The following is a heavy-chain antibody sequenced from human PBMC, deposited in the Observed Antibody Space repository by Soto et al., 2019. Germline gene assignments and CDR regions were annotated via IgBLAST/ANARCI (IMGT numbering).Heavy chain of an antibody. CDR1: GYSFTSYW. D-gene: IGHD3-10*01. CDR2: IDPSDSYT. J-gene: IGHJ6*02. V-gene: IGHV5-10-1*01. CDR3: ARQSFVTRYGSHYYYGMDV. Sequence: PGESLKISCKGSGYSFTSYWISCVRQIPGKGRELMGRIDPSDSYTNYSPSFQGHVTISADKSISTAYLQWSSLKASDTAMYYCARQSFVTRYGSHYYYGMDVWGQGTKVTVSS.